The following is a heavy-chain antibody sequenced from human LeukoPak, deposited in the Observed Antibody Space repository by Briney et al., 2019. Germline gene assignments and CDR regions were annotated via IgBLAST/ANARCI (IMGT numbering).Heavy chain of an antibody. CDR3: AKGRVPAAIFPMDY. CDR2: IRYDGCNK. D-gene: IGHD2-2*01. V-gene: IGHV3-30*02. J-gene: IGHJ4*02. Sequence: HTGGSLRLSCAASGFTFSSYGMHWVRQAPGKGLEGVAFIRYDGCNKYYADSVKGRFPISRDNSKNTLYPQMKRQRAEDTAVYYCAKGRVPAAIFPMDYWGLGTLVTVSS. CDR1: GFTFSSYG.